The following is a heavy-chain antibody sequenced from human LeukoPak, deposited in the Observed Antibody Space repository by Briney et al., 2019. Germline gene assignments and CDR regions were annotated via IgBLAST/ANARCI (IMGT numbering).Heavy chain of an antibody. CDR2: ISSSSSYI. V-gene: IGHV3-21*01. CDR1: GFTFSSYS. Sequence: GGSLRLSCAASGFTFSSYSMNWVRQAPGKGLEWVSSISSSSSYIYYADSVKGRFTISRDNAKNSLYLQMNSLRAEHTAVYYCARDSSSWYEDQSTWFDYWGQGTLVTVSS. CDR3: ARDSSSWYEDQSTWFDY. D-gene: IGHD6-13*01. J-gene: IGHJ4*02.